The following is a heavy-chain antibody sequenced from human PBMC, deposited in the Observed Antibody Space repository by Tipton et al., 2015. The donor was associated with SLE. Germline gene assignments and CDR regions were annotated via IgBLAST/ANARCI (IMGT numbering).Heavy chain of an antibody. J-gene: IGHJ5*02. Sequence: GSLRLSCAVSGGSIRSSNWWSWVRQPPGKGLEWIGYVFSSGTTYYNPSLQGRLSMSLDTSKNQLSLQLSSVTAADTAIYYCVRGHPHIVVLIGGGWFDPWGQGTLVTVSS. CDR2: VFSSGTT. V-gene: IGHV4-4*02. CDR1: GGSIRSSNW. CDR3: VRGHPHIVVLIGGGWFDP. D-gene: IGHD2-21*01.